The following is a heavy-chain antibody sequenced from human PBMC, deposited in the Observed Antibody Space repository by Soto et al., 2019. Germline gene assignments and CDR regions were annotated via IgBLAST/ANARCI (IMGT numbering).Heavy chain of an antibody. V-gene: IGHV4-30-4*01. CDR2: IHYSGST. D-gene: IGHD6-13*01. CDR3: GRAHRDLQQLVHYYCSMDV. Sequence: QVQLQESGPGLVKPSQTLSLTCTVSGGSISSGDYYWSWIRQPPGKGLEWIGYIHYSGSTYHNPSLKRRVTISVGTSKNQFSLKLTAVTAADTAVYYCGRAHRDLQQLVHYYCSMDVWGQGTTVTVSS. CDR1: GGSISSGDYY. J-gene: IGHJ6*02.